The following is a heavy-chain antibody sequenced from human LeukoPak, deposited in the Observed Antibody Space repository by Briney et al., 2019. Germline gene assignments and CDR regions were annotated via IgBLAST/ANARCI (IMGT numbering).Heavy chain of an antibody. CDR2: IYSGGST. CDR1: GFTVSSNY. CDR3: ARESKGSYYFDY. D-gene: IGHD1-26*01. V-gene: IGHV3-53*01. Sequence: PGGSLRLSCAASGFTVSSNYMSWVRQAPGKGLEWVSVIYSGGSTYYADSVKGRFTISRDNSKNTLYLQMNSLRAEDTAVYYCARESKGSYYFDYWGQGTLVTVSS. J-gene: IGHJ4*02.